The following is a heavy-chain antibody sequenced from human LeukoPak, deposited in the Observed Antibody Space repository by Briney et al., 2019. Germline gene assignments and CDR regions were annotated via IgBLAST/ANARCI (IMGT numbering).Heavy chain of an antibody. J-gene: IGHJ4*02. CDR3: AREPYGDYFDY. Sequence: GRSLRLSCAASGFTFSSYAMHWVRQAPGKGLEWVAVISYDGSNKYYADSVKGRFTISRDNSKNTLYLQMNSLRAEDTAVYYCAREPYGDYFDYWGQGTLVIVSS. V-gene: IGHV3-30-3*01. D-gene: IGHD4-17*01. CDR2: ISYDGSNK. CDR1: GFTFSSYA.